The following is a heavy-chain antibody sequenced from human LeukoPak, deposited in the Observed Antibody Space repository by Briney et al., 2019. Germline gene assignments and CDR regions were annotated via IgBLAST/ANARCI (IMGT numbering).Heavy chain of an antibody. V-gene: IGHV4-31*03. CDR1: GGSISSGGYY. J-gene: IGHJ4*02. CDR3: ASPRYSYVYRPIDY. Sequence: PSETLSLTCTVSGGSISSGGYYWSWIRQHPGKGLEWIGYIYYSGSTYYNPSLKSRVTISVDTSKNQFSLKLSSVTAADTAVYYCASPRYSYVYRPIDYWGQGTLVTVSS. D-gene: IGHD5-18*01. CDR2: IYYSGST.